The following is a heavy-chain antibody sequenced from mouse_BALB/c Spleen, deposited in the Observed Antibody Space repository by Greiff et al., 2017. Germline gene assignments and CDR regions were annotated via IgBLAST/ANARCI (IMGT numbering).Heavy chain of an antibody. J-gene: IGHJ2*01. Sequence: VQLQQSGAELAKPGASVKMSCKASGYTFTSYWMHWVKQRPGQGLEWIGYINPSTGYTEYNQKFKDKATLTADKSSSTAYMQLSSLTSEDSAVYYCASRYDQGYWGQGTTLTVSS. CDR2: INPSTGYT. V-gene: IGHV1-7*01. CDR3: ASRYDQGY. CDR1: GYTFTSYW. D-gene: IGHD2-14*01.